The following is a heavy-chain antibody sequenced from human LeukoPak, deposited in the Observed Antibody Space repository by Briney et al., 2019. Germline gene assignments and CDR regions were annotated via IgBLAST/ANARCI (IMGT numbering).Heavy chain of an antibody. D-gene: IGHD1-26*01. CDR1: GGSFSGYY. Sequence: SETLSLTCAVYGGSFSGYYWSWIRQPPGKGLEWIGEINHSGSTNYSPSLKSRVTISVDTSKNQFSLKLSSVTAADTAVYYCARGKLMREAWSCWFAPGGQGTRVTVSS. CDR2: INHSGST. CDR3: ARGKLMREAWSCWFAP. J-gene: IGHJ5*02. V-gene: IGHV4-34*01.